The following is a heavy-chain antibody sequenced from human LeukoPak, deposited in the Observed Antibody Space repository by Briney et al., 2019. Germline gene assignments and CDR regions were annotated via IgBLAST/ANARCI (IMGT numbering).Heavy chain of an antibody. V-gene: IGHV4-30-2*01. Sequence: SETLSLTCAVSGGSISSGGYSWSWIRQPPGKGLEWIGYIYHSGSTYYNPSLKSRVTISVDRSKNQFSLKLSSVTAADTAVYYCARESYIGYCSGGSCPPEYAFDIRGQGTMVTVSS. J-gene: IGHJ3*02. CDR3: ARESYIGYCSGGSCPPEYAFDI. CDR2: IYHSGST. D-gene: IGHD2-15*01. CDR1: GGSISSGGYS.